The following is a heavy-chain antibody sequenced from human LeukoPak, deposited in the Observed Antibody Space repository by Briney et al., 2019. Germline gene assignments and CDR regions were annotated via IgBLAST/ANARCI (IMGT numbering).Heavy chain of an antibody. V-gene: IGHV3-23*01. J-gene: IGHJ4*02. D-gene: IGHD3-10*01. CDR2: ISGSGGST. CDR3: AKAALWFGELLYYFDY. CDR1: GFTFSSYA. Sequence: GGSLRLSCAASGFTFSSYAMSWVRQAPGKGLEWVSAISGSGGSTYYADSVKGRFTIFRDNSKNTLYLQMNSLRAEDTAVYYCAKAALWFGELLYYFDYWGQGTLVTVSS.